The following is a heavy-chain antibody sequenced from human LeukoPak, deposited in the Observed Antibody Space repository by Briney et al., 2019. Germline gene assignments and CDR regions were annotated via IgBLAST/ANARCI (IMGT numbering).Heavy chain of an antibody. D-gene: IGHD6-19*01. Sequence: GGSLRLSCAVSGFTFSSYWMHWVRQAPGKGLVWVSRINNDGSTTAYADSVKGRFTISRDNTKNTLYLQMYSLRAEDTAVYYCARTYSSFDYWGQGTLVTVSS. CDR2: INNDGSTT. J-gene: IGHJ4*02. CDR3: ARTYSSFDY. V-gene: IGHV3-74*01. CDR1: GFTFSSYW.